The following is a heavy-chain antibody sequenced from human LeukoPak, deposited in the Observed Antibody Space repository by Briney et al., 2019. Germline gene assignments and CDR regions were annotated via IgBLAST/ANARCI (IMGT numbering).Heavy chain of an antibody. J-gene: IGHJ3*02. Sequence: SETLSLTCTVSGGSIRSYYWSWIRQPAGKGLAWIGRIYTSGSTNYKPSLKSRVTMSVDTSKNQFSLKLSSVTAADTAVYYCARDEPYYDFWSGYSPDGFDIWGQGTMVTVSS. V-gene: IGHV4-4*07. CDR1: GGSIRSYY. CDR2: IYTSGST. CDR3: ARDEPYYDFWSGYSPDGFDI. D-gene: IGHD3-3*01.